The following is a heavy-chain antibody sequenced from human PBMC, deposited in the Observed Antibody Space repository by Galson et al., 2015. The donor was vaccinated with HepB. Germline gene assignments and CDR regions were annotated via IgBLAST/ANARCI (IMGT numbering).Heavy chain of an antibody. CDR3: ARETGVIDDPRYYYYYGMDV. D-gene: IGHD4-23*01. Sequence: SLRLSCAASGFTFSSYGMHWVRQAPGKGLEWVAVIWYDGSNKYYADSVKGRFTISRDNSKNTLYLQMNSLRAEDTAVYYCARETGVIDDPRYYYYYGMDVWGQGTTVTVSS. CDR1: GFTFSSYG. CDR2: IWYDGSNK. V-gene: IGHV3-33*01. J-gene: IGHJ6*02.